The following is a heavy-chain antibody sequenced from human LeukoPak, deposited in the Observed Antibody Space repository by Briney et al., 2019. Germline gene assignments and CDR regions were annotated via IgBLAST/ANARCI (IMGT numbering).Heavy chain of an antibody. V-gene: IGHV3-30*18. CDR1: GFTFSSYG. CDR3: AKGTSSWYWDTFDP. D-gene: IGHD6-13*01. CDR2: ISYDGSNK. J-gene: IGHJ5*02. Sequence: PGGSLRLSCAATGFTFSSYGMHWVRQAPGKGLEWVAVISYDGSNKYYADSVKGRFTISRDNSKNTLYLQMNSLRAEDTAVYYCAKGTSSWYWDTFDPWGQGTLVTVSS.